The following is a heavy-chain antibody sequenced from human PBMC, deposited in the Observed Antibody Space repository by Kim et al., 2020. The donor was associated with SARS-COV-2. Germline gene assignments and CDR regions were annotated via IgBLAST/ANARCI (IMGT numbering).Heavy chain of an antibody. CDR1: GFTFDDYA. D-gene: IGHD2-2*01. J-gene: IGHJ6*02. CDR3: AKVTPNIPGRGVYYYYAVDV. Sequence: GGSLRLSCAVSGFTFDDYAMHWVRQAPGKGLEWVSLISVDAGSTYYADAVKGRFTISRDNSKNSLYLQMNSLRTEDTALYYCAKVTPNIPGRGVYYYYAVDVWGQGTTVTVSS. V-gene: IGHV3-43*02. CDR2: ISVDAGST.